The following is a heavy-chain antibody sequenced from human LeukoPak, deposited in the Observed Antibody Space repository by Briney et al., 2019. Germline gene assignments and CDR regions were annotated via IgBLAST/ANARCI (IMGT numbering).Heavy chain of an antibody. D-gene: IGHD3-10*01. J-gene: IGHJ4*01. V-gene: IGHV4-39*07. CDR1: GGSITSSSFF. CDR3: AREGNYYGFYYLDY. CDR2: IYYTGTT. Sequence: SETLSLTCTVSGGSITSSSFFWGWIRQPPGKGLEWIGSIYYTGTTYYNPSLKSRVAMSLDASKNQFSLNLNSVTAVDTAVYYCAREGNYYGFYYLDYWGQGTLVTVSS.